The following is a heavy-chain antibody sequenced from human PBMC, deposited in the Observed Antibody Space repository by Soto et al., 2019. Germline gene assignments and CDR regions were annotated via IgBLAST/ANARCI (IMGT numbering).Heavy chain of an antibody. CDR2: IIPIFGTA. Sequence: ASAKVSCKASGGTFSSYAISWVRQAPGQGLEWMGGIIPIFGTANYAQKFQGRVTITADESTSTAYMELSSLRSEDTAVYYCARVGPTQAYYYGMDVWGQGTTVTVSS. J-gene: IGHJ6*02. CDR1: GGTFSSYA. V-gene: IGHV1-69*13. CDR3: ARVGPTQAYYYGMDV. D-gene: IGHD3-16*01.